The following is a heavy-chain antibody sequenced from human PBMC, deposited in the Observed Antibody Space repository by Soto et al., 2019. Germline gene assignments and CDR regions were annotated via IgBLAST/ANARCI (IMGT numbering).Heavy chain of an antibody. J-gene: IGHJ4*02. V-gene: IGHV4-39*01. CDR2: TYYNGNA. D-gene: IGHD3-10*01. CDR3: ARHFVAVVIKGWGY. Sequence: SETLSLTCAVSGGSIDRSNYYWDWLRQPPGKGLEWIGTTYYNGNAYYNPSLKSRVSMSVDTSKNQFSLKLVSVTAADTAVYYCARHFVAVVIKGWGYWGQGTLVTVSS. CDR1: GGSIDRSNYY.